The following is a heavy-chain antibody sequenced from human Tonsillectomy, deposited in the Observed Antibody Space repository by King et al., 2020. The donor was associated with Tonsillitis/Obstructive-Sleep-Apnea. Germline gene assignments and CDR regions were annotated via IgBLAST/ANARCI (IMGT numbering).Heavy chain of an antibody. CDR1: GYTFSSYG. V-gene: IGHV1-18*01. D-gene: IGHD5-12*01. J-gene: IGHJ6*04. Sequence: QLVQSGAEVKKPGASVKVSCKASGYTFSSYGISWVRQAPGQGLEWMGWISAYNGNTNYVQKLQGRVTMTTEKSTSTTYMELRSLRSDDTAVYYCAREGYVGWSGDEDYYGTDVWGEGTTVIVSS. CDR2: ISAYNGNT. CDR3: AREGYVGWSGDEDYYGTDV.